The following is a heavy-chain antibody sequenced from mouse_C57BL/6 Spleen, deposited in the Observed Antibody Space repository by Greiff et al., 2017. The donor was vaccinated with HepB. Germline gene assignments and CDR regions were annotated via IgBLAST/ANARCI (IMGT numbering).Heavy chain of an antibody. J-gene: IGHJ4*01. CDR3: ARGYYYGSSPYAMDY. V-gene: IGHV1-53*01. CDR2: INPSNGGT. D-gene: IGHD1-1*01. CDR1: GYTFTSYW. Sequence: QVQLQQPGTELVKPGASVKLSCKASGYTFTSYWMHWVKQRPGQGLEWIGNINPSNGGTNYNEKFKSKATLTVDTASSTAYMQLSSLTSEDSAVEYCARGYYYGSSPYAMDYWGQGTSVTVAS.